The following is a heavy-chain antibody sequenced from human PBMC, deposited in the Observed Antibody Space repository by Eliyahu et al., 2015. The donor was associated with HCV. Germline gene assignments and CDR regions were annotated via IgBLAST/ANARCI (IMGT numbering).Heavy chain of an antibody. CDR1: GGSISSSNW. D-gene: IGHD3-10*01. Sequence: QVQLQESGPGLVKPSGTLSLTCAVSGGSISSSNWWSWVRQPPGKGLEWIGEIYHSGSTNCNPSLKSRVTISVDKSKNQFSLKLSSVTAADTAVYYCARLGAMVRGVWRPAHFDPWGQGTLVTVSS. J-gene: IGHJ5*02. CDR3: ARLGAMVRGVWRPAHFDP. CDR2: IYHSGST. V-gene: IGHV4-4*02.